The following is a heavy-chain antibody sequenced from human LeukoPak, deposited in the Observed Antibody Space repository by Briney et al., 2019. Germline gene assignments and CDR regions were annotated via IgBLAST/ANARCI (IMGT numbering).Heavy chain of an antibody. CDR2: IIPIFGTA. V-gene: IGHV1-69*06. CDR3: ARVLSGRGSLYDYYYYMDV. Sequence: PEASVKVSCKASGGTFSSYAISWVRQAPRQGLEWMGGIIPIFGTANYAQKFQGRVTITADKSTSTAYMELSSLRSEDTAVYYCARVLSGRGSLYDYYYYMDVWGKGTTVTISS. D-gene: IGHD3-10*01. CDR1: GGTFSSYA. J-gene: IGHJ6*03.